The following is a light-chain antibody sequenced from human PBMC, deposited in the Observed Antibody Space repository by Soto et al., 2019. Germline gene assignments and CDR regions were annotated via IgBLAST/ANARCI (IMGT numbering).Light chain of an antibody. V-gene: IGLV2-14*01. Sequence: QSSLGHHRSGSGSPGQSLTIPCTGASSDAGGYNYVSWYQQHPGKAPKIMIYEVTNRPSGVSESFSVSKSGNTASLTIYGLQAEHEADYYCNSYTNSSALVFGGGTKVTVL. J-gene: IGLJ2*01. CDR3: NSYTNSSALV. CDR1: SSDAGGYNY. CDR2: EVT.